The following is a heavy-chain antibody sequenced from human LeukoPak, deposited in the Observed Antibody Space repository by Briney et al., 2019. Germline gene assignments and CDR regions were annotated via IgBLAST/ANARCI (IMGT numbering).Heavy chain of an antibody. V-gene: IGHV4-59*01. Sequence: SETLSLTCTVSGGSISSYYWSWIRQPPGKGLEWLGYMYYSGSTNSNPSLKRRVTMSIDTSKNQFSLKLSSVTAADTAVYYCARDAAYFQRWGQGTLVTVSS. D-gene: IGHD2-15*01. J-gene: IGHJ1*01. CDR2: MYYSGST. CDR1: GGSISSYY. CDR3: ARDAAYFQR.